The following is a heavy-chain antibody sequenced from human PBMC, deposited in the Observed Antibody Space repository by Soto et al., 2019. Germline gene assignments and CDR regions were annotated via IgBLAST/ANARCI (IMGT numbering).Heavy chain of an antibody. Sequence: PSETLSLPCSGYGGSFSGYYWSWIRQPPGKGLEWIGEINHSGSTNYNPSLKSRVTISVDTSKNQFSLKLSSVTAADTAVYYCARGVVVPAAIRACMDVWGQGTTVTVSS. CDR3: ARGVVVPAAIRACMDV. V-gene: IGHV4-34*01. CDR1: GGSFSGYY. J-gene: IGHJ6*02. CDR2: INHSGST. D-gene: IGHD2-2*01.